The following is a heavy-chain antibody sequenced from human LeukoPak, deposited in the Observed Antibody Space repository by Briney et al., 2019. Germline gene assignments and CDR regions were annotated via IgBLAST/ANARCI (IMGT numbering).Heavy chain of an antibody. V-gene: IGHV3-21*01. Sequence: GGSLRLSCAASGFTLSIYSMNCVREAPGKGLECVSSISSSSSYIYYADSVKGRLTISRDNAKNSLYLKMNSLRAEDTAVYYCARDRGYSSGPRSAFDIWGQGTMVTVSS. CDR1: GFTLSIYS. D-gene: IGHD6-19*01. J-gene: IGHJ3*02. CDR2: ISSSSSYI. CDR3: ARDRGYSSGPRSAFDI.